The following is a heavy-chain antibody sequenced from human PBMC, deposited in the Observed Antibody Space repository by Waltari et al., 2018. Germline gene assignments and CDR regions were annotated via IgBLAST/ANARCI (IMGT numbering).Heavy chain of an antibody. CDR3: VEWFYDY. V-gene: IGHV1-69*02. J-gene: IGHJ4*02. Sequence: QVQLVQSGAEVKKPGSSVKVCCKACGGTFSSYANSWVRQAPGQGLEWMGRFIPILGIANYAQKFQGRVTITADKSTSTAYMELSSLRSEDTAVYYCVEWFYDYWGQGTLVTVSS. CDR2: FIPILGIA. CDR1: GGTFSSYA. D-gene: IGHD3-3*01.